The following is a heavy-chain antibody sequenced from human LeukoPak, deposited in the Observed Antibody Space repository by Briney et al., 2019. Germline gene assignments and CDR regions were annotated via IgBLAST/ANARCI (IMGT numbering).Heavy chain of an antibody. V-gene: IGHV6-1*01. CDR3: ARGWGSSGWYKVNWFDP. D-gene: IGHD6-19*01. J-gene: IGHJ5*02. CDR1: GDSVSSNSAA. Sequence: SQTLSLTCAISGDSVSSNSAAWNWIRQSPSRGLGWLGRTYYRSKWYNDYAVSVKSRITINPDTSKNQFSLQLNSVTPEDTAVYYCARGWGSSGWYKVNWFDPWGQGTLVTVSS. CDR2: TYYRSKWYN.